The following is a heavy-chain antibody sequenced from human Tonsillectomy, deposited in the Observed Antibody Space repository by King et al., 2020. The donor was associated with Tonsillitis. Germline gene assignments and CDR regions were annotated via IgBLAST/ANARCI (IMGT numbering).Heavy chain of an antibody. CDR3: AGDRSWFGELVLRY. Sequence: VQLVESGGGLVKPGGSLRLSCAASGFTFSDYYMSWIRQAPGKGLEWVSYISSSGSTIYYADSVKGRFTISRDNAKNSLYLQMNSRRAVEPAVYYCAGDRSWFGELVLRYWGQGTLVTVSS. D-gene: IGHD3-10*01. CDR1: GFTFSDYY. CDR2: ISSSGSTI. V-gene: IGHV3-11*01. J-gene: IGHJ4*02.